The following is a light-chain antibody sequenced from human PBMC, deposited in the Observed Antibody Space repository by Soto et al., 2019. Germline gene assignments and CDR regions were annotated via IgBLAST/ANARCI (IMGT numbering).Light chain of an antibody. CDR3: QQHNSNPT. Sequence: DIQLAQSPSFLSASVGDRVTITCRASQGISGYLAWYQQKPGKAPKLLIYGTSTLQSGVPSRFSGGGSGTEFTLTISSLQPEDVANYFCQQHNSNPTFGPGTKVDI. CDR1: QGISGY. V-gene: IGKV1-9*01. CDR2: GTS. J-gene: IGKJ3*01.